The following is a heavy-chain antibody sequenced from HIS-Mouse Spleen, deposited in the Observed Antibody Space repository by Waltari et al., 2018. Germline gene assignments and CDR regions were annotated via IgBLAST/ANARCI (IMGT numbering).Heavy chain of an antibody. CDR2: IYYRGST. CDR1: GGSLSSRSYY. D-gene: IGHD6-13*01. J-gene: IGHJ2*01. V-gene: IGHV4-39*07. CDR3: AREIPYSSSWYDWYFDL. Sequence: QLQLQESGPGLVKPSETLSLTCTVAGGSLSSRSYYWGWLRQPPGKGLEWIGSIYYRGSTYYNPSLKSRVTISVDTSKNQFSLKLSSVTAADTAVYYCAREIPYSSSWYDWYFDLWGRGTLVTVSS.